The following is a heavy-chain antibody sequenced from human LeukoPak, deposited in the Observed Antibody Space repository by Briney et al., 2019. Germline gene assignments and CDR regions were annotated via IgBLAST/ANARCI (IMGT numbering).Heavy chain of an antibody. CDR3: AKDPGEDIVVVPAATYGMDV. CDR1: GFTFSSYG. Sequence: GSLRLSCAASGFTFSSYGMHWVRQAPGKGLEWVAVISYDGSNKYYADSVKGRFTISRDNSKNTLYLQMNSLRAEDTAVYYCAKDPGEDIVVVPAATYGMDVWGQGTTVTVSS. CDR2: ISYDGSNK. V-gene: IGHV3-30*18. J-gene: IGHJ6*02. D-gene: IGHD2-2*01.